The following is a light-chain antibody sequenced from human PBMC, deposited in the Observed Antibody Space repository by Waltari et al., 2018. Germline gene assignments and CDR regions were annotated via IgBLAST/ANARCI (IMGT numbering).Light chain of an antibody. V-gene: IGKV3-15*01. J-gene: IGKJ5*01. CDR1: QSLSGN. Sequence: EIVMTQSPATLSVSPGDRATLSCRASQSLSGNLAWYQQNPGQAPRLLIYDASTRATGIPARFSGSGSGTEFTLTISNLQSEDFAVYYCQQSYSTPITFGQGTRLEIK. CDR2: DAS. CDR3: QQSYSTPIT.